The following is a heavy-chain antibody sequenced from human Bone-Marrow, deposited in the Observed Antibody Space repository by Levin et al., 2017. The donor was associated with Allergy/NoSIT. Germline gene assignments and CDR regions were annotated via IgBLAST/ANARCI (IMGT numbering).Heavy chain of an antibody. J-gene: IGHJ6*02. CDR1: GASISRGDDY. D-gene: IGHD5-18*01. Sequence: SQTLSLTCTVSGASISRGDDYWSWIRQPPGKGLEWIGYIYYDGSTYYNPSLKSRGTISIDTSKNQFSLNLHSVTAADTAVYFCARVGYGYSNYYGMDVWGQGTTVTVSS. V-gene: IGHV4-30-4*01. CDR3: ARVGYGYSNYYGMDV. CDR2: IYYDGST.